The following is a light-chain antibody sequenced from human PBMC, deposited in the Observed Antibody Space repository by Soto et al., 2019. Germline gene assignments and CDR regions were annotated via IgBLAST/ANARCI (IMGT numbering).Light chain of an antibody. CDR1: QSVRNNY. CDR3: QQYGDSRT. CDR2: DAS. Sequence: EIVLTQSPGTLSLSPGERATLSCRASQSVRNNYVAWYQQSPGQAPRLLSYDASIRATGIPDRFSGSGSGTDFTLTISRLEPEDFAVYHCQQYGDSRTFGQGTKVEIK. V-gene: IGKV3-20*01. J-gene: IGKJ1*01.